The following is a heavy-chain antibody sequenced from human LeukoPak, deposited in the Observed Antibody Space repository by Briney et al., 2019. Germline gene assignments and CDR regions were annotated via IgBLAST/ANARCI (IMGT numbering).Heavy chain of an antibody. CDR2: MSNIGSHI. CDR1: GFGFGSYS. J-gene: IGHJ2*01. CDR3: AVSFRYLDL. Sequence: NTGGSLRLSCVASGFGFGSYSMTWVRQAPGKGLEWVSSMSNIGSHIYHADSVKGRFTISRDNAKNSLFLQMNSLRVEDTAIYYCAVSFRYLDLWGRGTLVTVSS. V-gene: IGHV3-21*04. D-gene: IGHD3-16*02.